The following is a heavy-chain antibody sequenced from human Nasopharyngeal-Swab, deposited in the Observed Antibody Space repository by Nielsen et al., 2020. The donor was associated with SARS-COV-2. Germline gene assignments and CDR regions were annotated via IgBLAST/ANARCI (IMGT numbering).Heavy chain of an antibody. Sequence: SLKISCAASGFTFSSYAMHWVRQAPGKGLEWVAVISYDGSNKYYADSVKGRFTISRDNSKTTLYLQMNRLRAEDTAVYYCARARGAVAGSCEYWGQGTLVTVSS. J-gene: IGHJ4*02. D-gene: IGHD6-19*01. CDR3: ARARGAVAGSCEY. CDR2: ISYDGSNK. V-gene: IGHV3-30-3*01. CDR1: GFTFSSYA.